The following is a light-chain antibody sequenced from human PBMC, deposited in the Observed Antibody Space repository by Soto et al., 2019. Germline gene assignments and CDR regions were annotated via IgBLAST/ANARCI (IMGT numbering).Light chain of an antibody. CDR3: SSYAGNNNLV. J-gene: IGLJ2*01. CDR2: DVT. CDR1: ISDVAGYNY. Sequence: QSALTQPRSVSGSPGQSVSISCTGTISDVAGYNYVSWYQHHPGKAPKLLISDVTKRPSWVPDLFSGSKSGNTASLTISELQAEDEADYYCSSYAGNNNLVFGGGTKVTVL. V-gene: IGLV2-11*01.